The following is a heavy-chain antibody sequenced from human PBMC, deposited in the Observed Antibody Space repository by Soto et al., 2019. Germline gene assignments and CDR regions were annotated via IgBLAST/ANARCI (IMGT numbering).Heavy chain of an antibody. V-gene: IGHV3-23*01. Sequence: EVQLLESGGTLVQLGGSLRLSCAASGFTFSNYAMSWVRQAPGKGLEWVSAISSSGRQTYYADSVRGRFTILRDNSNNALYLQMSSLRAGDTAVYYCAKDRTTFGVINQYFFDSWGQGTLVAVSS. J-gene: IGHJ4*02. D-gene: IGHD3-3*01. CDR3: AKDRTTFGVINQYFFDS. CDR1: GFTFSNYA. CDR2: ISSSGRQT.